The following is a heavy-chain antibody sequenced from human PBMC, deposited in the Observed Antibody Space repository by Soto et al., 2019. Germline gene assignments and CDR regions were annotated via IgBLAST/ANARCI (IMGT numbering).Heavy chain of an antibody. D-gene: IGHD3-22*01. V-gene: IGHV3-23*01. J-gene: IGHJ4*02. CDR3: AKPGNYYDSSGYPFLFDY. CDR1: GFTFSSYA. Sequence: GGSLRLSCAASGFTFSSYAMSWVRQAPGKGLEWVSAISGSGGSTYYADSVKGRFTISRDNSKNTLYLQMNSLRAEDTAVYYCAKPGNYYDSSGYPFLFDYWGQGTLVTVSS. CDR2: ISGSGGST.